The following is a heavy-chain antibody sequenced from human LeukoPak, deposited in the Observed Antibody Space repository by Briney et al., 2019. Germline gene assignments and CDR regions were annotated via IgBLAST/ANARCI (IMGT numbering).Heavy chain of an antibody. D-gene: IGHD1-1*01. CDR2: ISSGTINHS. Sequence: NPGGSLRLSCRASGFIFGDYYMNWVRQAPGKGLECLSYISSGTINHSNYADSVKGRFTISRDNARNSLYLQMNSLRGEDTAVYYCARTQLDLDGFDIWGQGTTVTVSS. CDR3: ARTQLDLDGFDI. V-gene: IGHV3-11*06. J-gene: IGHJ3*02. CDR1: GFIFGDYY.